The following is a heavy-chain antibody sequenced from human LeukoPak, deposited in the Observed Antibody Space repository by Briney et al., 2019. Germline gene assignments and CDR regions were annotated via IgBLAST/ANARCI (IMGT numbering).Heavy chain of an antibody. Sequence: GASVKVSCKASGYTFTGYYMHWVRQAPGQGLEWMGWINPNSGGTNYAQKFQGRVTMTRDTSISTAYMELSRLRSDDTAVYYCARAGRKYCSSTSCSKYYFDYWGQGTLVTVSS. J-gene: IGHJ4*02. CDR3: ARAGRKYCSSTSCSKYYFDY. CDR2: INPNSGGT. D-gene: IGHD2-2*01. V-gene: IGHV1-2*02. CDR1: GYTFTGYY.